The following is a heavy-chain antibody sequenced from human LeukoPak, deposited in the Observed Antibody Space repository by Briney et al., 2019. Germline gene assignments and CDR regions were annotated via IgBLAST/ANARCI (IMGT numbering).Heavy chain of an antibody. D-gene: IGHD5-18*01. CDR1: GGSFSGYY. Sequence: SETLSLTCAVYGGSFSGYYWSWIRQPPGKGLEWIGEINHSGSTNYNPSLKSRVTISVDTSKNQFSLKLSSVTAAHTAVYYCARVVRGYSYGSWYFDYWGQGTLVTVSS. CDR2: INHSGST. J-gene: IGHJ4*02. V-gene: IGHV4-34*01. CDR3: ARVVRGYSYGSWYFDY.